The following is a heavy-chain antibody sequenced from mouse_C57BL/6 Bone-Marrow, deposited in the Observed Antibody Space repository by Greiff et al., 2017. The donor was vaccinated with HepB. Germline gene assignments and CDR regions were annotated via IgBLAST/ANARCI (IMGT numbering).Heavy chain of an antibody. V-gene: IGHV1-74*01. CDR1: GYTLTSYW. Sequence: LQQPGAELVKPGASVKLSCKASGYTLTSYWMHWVKQRPGQGLEWIGRIHPSDSDTNYNQKFKGKATLTVDKSSSTAYMQLSSLTSEDSAVYYCGIGGYNGGSYGWDFDVWGTGTTVTVSS. D-gene: IGHD1-1*01. CDR2: IHPSDSDT. CDR3: GIGGYNGGSYGWDFDV. J-gene: IGHJ1*03.